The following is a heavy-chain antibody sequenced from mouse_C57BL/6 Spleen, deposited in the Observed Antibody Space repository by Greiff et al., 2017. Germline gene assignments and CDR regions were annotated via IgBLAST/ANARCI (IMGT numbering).Heavy chain of an antibody. CDR1: GFTFSDYY. V-gene: IGHV5-16*01. J-gene: IGHJ2*01. Sequence: EVKLVESEGGLVQPGSSMKLSCTASGFTFSDYYMAWVRQVPEKGLEWVANINYDGSSTYYLDSLKSRFIISRDNAKNILYLQMSSLKSEDTATYYCARAAYYYGSTHFDYWGQGTTLTVSS. CDR2: INYDGSST. CDR3: ARAAYYYGSTHFDY. D-gene: IGHD1-1*01.